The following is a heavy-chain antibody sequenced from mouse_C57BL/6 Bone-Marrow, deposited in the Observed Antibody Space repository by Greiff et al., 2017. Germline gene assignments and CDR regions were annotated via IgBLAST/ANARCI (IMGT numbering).Heavy chain of an antibody. CDR1: GFTFSSYG. CDR3: ARPTVYYAMDY. Sequence: DVMLVESGGDLVKPGGSLKLSCAASGFTFSSYGMSWVRQTPDKRLEWVATISSGGSYTYYPDSVKGRFTISRDNAKNTLYLQMSSLKSEDTAIYYCARPTVYYAMDYWGQGTSVTVSS. CDR2: ISSGGSYT. V-gene: IGHV5-6*02. D-gene: IGHD1-1*01. J-gene: IGHJ4*01.